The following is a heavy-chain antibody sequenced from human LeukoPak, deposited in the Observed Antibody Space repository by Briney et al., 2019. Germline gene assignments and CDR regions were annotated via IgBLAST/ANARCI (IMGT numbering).Heavy chain of an antibody. D-gene: IGHD2-2*02. J-gene: IGHJ1*01. CDR1: GFTFSSYG. Sequence: GGSLRLSCTASGFTFSSYGMHWVRQAPGKGLEWVAIIQYDGNNKHYVDSVQGRFTISRDNSKNSLYLQMNSLRAEDTAVYYCVRVTDCSSSSCYNVAEYFQHWGQGTLVTVSS. V-gene: IGHV3-33*05. CDR3: VRVTDCSSSSCYNVAEYFQH. CDR2: IQYDGNNK.